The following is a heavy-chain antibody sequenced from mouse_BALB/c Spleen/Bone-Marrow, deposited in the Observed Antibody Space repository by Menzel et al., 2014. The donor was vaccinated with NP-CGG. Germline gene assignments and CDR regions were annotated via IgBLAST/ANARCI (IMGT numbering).Heavy chain of an antibody. D-gene: IGHD1-1*02. J-gene: IGHJ1*01. V-gene: IGHV1-82*01. Sequence: VQLQQSGPELVKPGASVKISCRASGYVFSSSWMNWVKQRPGQGLEWIGRIYPGDGNTNYNGKFKGEATLTADTSSSTAYMQISSLTSVDSAVYFCARRRTFITSVVDYFDVWGAGTTVTVSS. CDR2: IYPGDGNT. CDR3: ARRRTFITSVVDYFDV. CDR1: GYVFSSSW.